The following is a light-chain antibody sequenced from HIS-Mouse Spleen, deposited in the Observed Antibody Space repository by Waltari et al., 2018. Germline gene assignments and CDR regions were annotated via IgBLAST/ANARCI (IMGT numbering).Light chain of an antibody. CDR3: CSYAGSSTEV. Sequence: QSALTQPASVSGSPGQSITIPCTGTSSDVGRYNLVSWYQQHPGKAPKLMIYEGSKRPSGVSNSFSGSKSGNTASLTISGLQAEDEADYYCCSYAGSSTEVFGGGTKLTVL. J-gene: IGLJ3*02. V-gene: IGLV2-23*01. CDR2: EGS. CDR1: SSDVGRYNL.